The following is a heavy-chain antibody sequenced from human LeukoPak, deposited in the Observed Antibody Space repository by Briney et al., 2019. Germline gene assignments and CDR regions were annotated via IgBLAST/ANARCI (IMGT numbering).Heavy chain of an antibody. V-gene: IGHV1-8*01. D-gene: IGHD5-18*01. CDR1: GYTFTSYD. Sequence: ASVKVSCKASGYTFTSYDINWVRQATGQGLEWMGWMNPNSGNTGYAQKFQGRVTMTRNTSISTAYMELGSLRSEDTAVYYCARAPIQLWLGPPFDYWGQGTLVTVSS. J-gene: IGHJ4*02. CDR2: MNPNSGNT. CDR3: ARAPIQLWLGPPFDY.